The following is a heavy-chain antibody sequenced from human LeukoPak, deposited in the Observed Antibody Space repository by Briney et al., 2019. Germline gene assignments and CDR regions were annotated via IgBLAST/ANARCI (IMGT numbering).Heavy chain of an antibody. D-gene: IGHD2-15*01. CDR2: ISHSGST. CDR1: GGSFSGYY. Sequence: PSETLSLTCAVYGGSFSGYYWGWIRQPPGKGLEWIGEISHSGSTNYNPSLKSRVTISVDTSKNQFSLKLSSVTAADTAVYYCARGRGDIVVVVAATRACYFDYWGQGTLVTVSS. V-gene: IGHV4-34*01. CDR3: ARGRGDIVVVVAATRACYFDY. J-gene: IGHJ4*02.